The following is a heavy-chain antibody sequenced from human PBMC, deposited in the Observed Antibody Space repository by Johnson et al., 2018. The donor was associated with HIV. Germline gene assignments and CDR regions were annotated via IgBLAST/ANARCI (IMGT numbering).Heavy chain of an antibody. V-gene: IGHV3-30*18. CDR1: GFTFSSNA. Sequence: QVQLVESGGGLVQPGGSLRLSCAASGFTFSSNAMSWVRQAPGRGLEWVAIISYDGSNKYYSDSVKGRFTISRDNSKNTLYLQMNTLRAEDTAVYYCVKVQDEWFRALGAFDIWGQGTMVTVSS. D-gene: IGHD3-10*01. J-gene: IGHJ3*02. CDR2: ISYDGSNK. CDR3: VKVQDEWFRALGAFDI.